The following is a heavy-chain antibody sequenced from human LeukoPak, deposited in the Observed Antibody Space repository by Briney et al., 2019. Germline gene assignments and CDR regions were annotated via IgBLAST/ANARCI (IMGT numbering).Heavy chain of an antibody. CDR1: GYTFTSYD. CDR3: ARGTSYYYGSGSYNWFDP. D-gene: IGHD3-10*01. Sequence: ASVKVSCKASGYTFTSYDINWVRQATGQGLEWMGWMNPNGGNTGYAQKFQGRVTMTRNTSISTAYMELSSLRSEDTAVYYCARGTSYYYGSGSYNWFDPWGQGTLVTVSS. CDR2: MNPNGGNT. J-gene: IGHJ5*02. V-gene: IGHV1-8*01.